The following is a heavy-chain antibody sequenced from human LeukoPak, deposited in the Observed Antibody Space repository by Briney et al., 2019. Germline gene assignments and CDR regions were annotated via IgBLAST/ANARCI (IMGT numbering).Heavy chain of an antibody. CDR2: IQQDGSEK. CDR1: GFTFTNYW. V-gene: IGHV3-7*01. J-gene: IGHJ3*02. Sequence: GGSLILSCGFSGFTFTNYWMTWVRQAPGKGLEWVANIQQDGSEKHYVDSVKGRFTISRDNAKNSLYLQMNSLRAEDTAVYYCARERVTTTAFDIWGQGTMVTVSP. CDR3: ARERVTTTAFDI. D-gene: IGHD5-12*01.